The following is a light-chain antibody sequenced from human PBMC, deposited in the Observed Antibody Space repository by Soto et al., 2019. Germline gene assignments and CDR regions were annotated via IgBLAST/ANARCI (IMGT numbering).Light chain of an antibody. CDR3: QQYGSSPLT. CDR1: QSISTY. V-gene: IGKV3-11*01. Sequence: EIVLTQSPATLSLSPGERATLSCRASQSISTYLGWYAQKPGQAPRLLIYDASNRATGIPARFSGSGSGTDFTLTISSLEPEDFAVYYCQQYGSSPLTFGGGTKVEIK. J-gene: IGKJ4*01. CDR2: DAS.